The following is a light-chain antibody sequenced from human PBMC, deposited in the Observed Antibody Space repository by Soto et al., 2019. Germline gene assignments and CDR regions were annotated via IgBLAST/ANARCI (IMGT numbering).Light chain of an antibody. CDR1: ENINNW. J-gene: IGKJ5*01. CDR3: QQYNSYPIT. Sequence: DIQMTQSPSTLSASVGDRVTIACRASENINNWLAWYQQKPGRAPNLLIHKSTTLESEVPSRFSGGGSGTDFTLTITSLQPDDFATYYCQQYNSYPITFGQGTRLEI. CDR2: KST. V-gene: IGKV1-5*03.